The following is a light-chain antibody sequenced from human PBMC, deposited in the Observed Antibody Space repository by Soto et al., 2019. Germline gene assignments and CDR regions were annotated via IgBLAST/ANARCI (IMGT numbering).Light chain of an antibody. J-gene: IGLJ2*01. V-gene: IGLV2-14*01. CDR3: LSYTSSSTVV. CDR1: SSDVGGYNY. Sequence: QSALTQPASVSGSPRQSITISCTGTSSDVGGYNYVSWYQQHPGKAPKLMIYDVSNRPSGGSNRFSGSKSGNTAALTISGLQAEDEADYYCLSYTSSSTVVFGGGTKLTVL. CDR2: DVS.